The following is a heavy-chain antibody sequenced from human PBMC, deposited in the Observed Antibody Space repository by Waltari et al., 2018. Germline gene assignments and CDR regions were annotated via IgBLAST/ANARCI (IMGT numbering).Heavy chain of an antibody. V-gene: IGHV3-48*03. Sequence: EVQLVESGGGLVQPGGSLRLSCAASGFTFSSYEMNWVRQAPGKGLEWGSYISSSGSTIYYADSVQGRCTISRDNAKNSLYLQMNSLRAEYTAVYYCARDVGGIAVALGAFDIWGQGTMVTVSS. CDR1: GFTFSSYE. D-gene: IGHD6-19*01. CDR2: ISSSGSTI. J-gene: IGHJ3*02. CDR3: ARDVGGIAVALGAFDI.